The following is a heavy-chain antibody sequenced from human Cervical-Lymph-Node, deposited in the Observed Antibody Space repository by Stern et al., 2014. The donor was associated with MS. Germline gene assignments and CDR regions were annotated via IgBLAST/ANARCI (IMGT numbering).Heavy chain of an antibody. J-gene: IGHJ4*02. CDR1: GASISNDNW. V-gene: IGHV4-4*02. D-gene: IGHD2-2*01. CDR3: ARDQGFQLMNS. CDR2: VYHPGSA. Sequence: QVQLQESGPGLVRPSGTLSLTCAVSGASISNDNWWSWVRQPPGKGLEWIGEVYHPGSAHYDPSLKSRVTISVDKSKNQFPLRLTSMTAADTAVYYCARDQGFQLMNSWGQGTLVIVSS.